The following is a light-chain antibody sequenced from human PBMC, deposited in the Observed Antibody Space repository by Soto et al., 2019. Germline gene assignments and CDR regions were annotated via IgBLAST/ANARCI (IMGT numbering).Light chain of an antibody. CDR3: QKYDSALRT. J-gene: IGKJ1*01. V-gene: IGKV1-27*01. CDR1: QGISNN. Sequence: DIQMTQSPSSLSTSVGDRVTITCRASQGISNNLAWYQQKPGKVPKLLIYAASTLQSGVTSLFSGSGSGTDFTLTISSLQPEDVANYYCQKYDSALRTFGQVTKVDIK. CDR2: AAS.